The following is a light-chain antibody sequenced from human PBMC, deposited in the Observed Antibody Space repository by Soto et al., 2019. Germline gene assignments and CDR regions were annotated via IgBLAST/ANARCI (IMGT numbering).Light chain of an antibody. CDR2: GAS. CDR3: QQYGGSPRT. J-gene: IGKJ2*01. Sequence: EIVLTQPPGTLSLSPGERATLSCRASQSVSSSHLAWYQQKPGQAPRLLIYGASFRATGIPDRFSGSASGTDFTLTISRLEPEDFAVYYCQQYGGSPRTFGQGTKLEIK. V-gene: IGKV3-20*01. CDR1: QSVSSSH.